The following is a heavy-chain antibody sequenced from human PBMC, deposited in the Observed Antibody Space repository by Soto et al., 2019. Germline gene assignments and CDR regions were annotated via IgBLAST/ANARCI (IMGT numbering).Heavy chain of an antibody. V-gene: IGHV5-51*01. J-gene: IGHJ4*02. CDR2: IYPGDSYT. CDR1: GYSFTIYW. Sequence: GESLKISCKGSGYSFTIYWIGWVRQMPGKVLDLMGIIYPGDSYTRXXPSFQGQXXISAYKSISTXYLQWXILKASDTAMYYCASGTMTTGDYWGQGTLVTVS. CDR3: ASGTMTTGDY. D-gene: IGHD4-17*01.